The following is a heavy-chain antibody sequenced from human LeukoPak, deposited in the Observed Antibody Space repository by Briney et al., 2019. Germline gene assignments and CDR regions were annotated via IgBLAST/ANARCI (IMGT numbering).Heavy chain of an antibody. Sequence: PGGSLRLSCAASGFTFSSYAMHWVRQAPGKGLEWVAVISYDGSNKYYADSVKGRFTISRDNSKNTLYLQMNSLRAEDTAVYYCARDSMVRGVAAFDYWGQGTLVAVSS. D-gene: IGHD3-10*01. CDR1: GFTFSSYA. V-gene: IGHV3-30-3*01. J-gene: IGHJ4*02. CDR2: ISYDGSNK. CDR3: ARDSMVRGVAAFDY.